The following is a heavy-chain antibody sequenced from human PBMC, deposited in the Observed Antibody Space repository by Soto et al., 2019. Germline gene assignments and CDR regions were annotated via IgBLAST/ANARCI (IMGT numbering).Heavy chain of an antibody. CDR1: GVTVSSNY. V-gene: IGHV3-66*01. Sequence: EVQLVVSGGGLVQPGGSLRLSCAASGVTVSSNYMSWVRQAPGKGLEWVSVMYSGGTTYYADSVKGRFTISRDNVKNTLYLQMNSLGDEDTAVYYCARGYGADWGQGTLVTVSS. D-gene: IGHD1-26*01. CDR3: ARGYGAD. CDR2: MYSGGTT. J-gene: IGHJ4*02.